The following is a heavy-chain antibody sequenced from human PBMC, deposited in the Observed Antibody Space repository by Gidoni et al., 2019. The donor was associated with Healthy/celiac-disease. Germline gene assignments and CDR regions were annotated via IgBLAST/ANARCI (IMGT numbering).Heavy chain of an antibody. D-gene: IGHD3-22*01. V-gene: IGHV4-34*01. J-gene: IGHJ4*02. Sequence: QVQLQQWGAGLLKPSETLSLTCAVYGGSFSGYYWSWIRQPPGKGLEWIGEINHSGSTNYNPSLKSRVTISVDTSKNQFSLKLSSVTAADTAVYYCARVKGYYDSSGYYSYFDYWGQGTLVTVSS. CDR1: GGSFSGYY. CDR2: INHSGST. CDR3: ARVKGYYDSSGYYSYFDY.